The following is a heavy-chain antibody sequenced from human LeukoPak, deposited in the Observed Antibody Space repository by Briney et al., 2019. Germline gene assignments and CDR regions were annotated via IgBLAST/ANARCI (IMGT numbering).Heavy chain of an antibody. D-gene: IGHD6-19*01. Sequence: SETLSLTCTVSGGSISGYYWSWIRQPPGKGPEWIGYIYYSGSANYNPSLKSRVTISVDTSKNQFSLKMNSVTAADTAVYYCARLASSGWSHCDYWGQGTLVTVSS. CDR3: ARLASSGWSHCDY. V-gene: IGHV4-59*08. J-gene: IGHJ4*02. CDR1: GGSISGYY. CDR2: IYYSGSA.